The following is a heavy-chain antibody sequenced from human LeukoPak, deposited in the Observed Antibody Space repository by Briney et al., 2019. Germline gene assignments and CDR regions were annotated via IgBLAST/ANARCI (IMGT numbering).Heavy chain of an antibody. V-gene: IGHV3-48*04. J-gene: IGHJ6*04. CDR1: GFTFSSYS. CDR3: AELGITMIGGV. CDR2: ISSIGSTI. Sequence: GGSLRLSCASSGFTFSSYSMNWVRQAPGKGLEWVSYISSIGSTIYYADSVKGRFTISRDNAKNLLYLQMNSLRAEDTAVYYCAELGITMIGGVWGKGTTVTISS. D-gene: IGHD3-10*02.